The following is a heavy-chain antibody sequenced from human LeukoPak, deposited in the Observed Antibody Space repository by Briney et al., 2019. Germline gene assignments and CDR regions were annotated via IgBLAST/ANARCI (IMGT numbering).Heavy chain of an antibody. CDR3: ASKPLGYCSGGSCYGEFDY. CDR1: GFTFDDYA. J-gene: IGHJ4*02. D-gene: IGHD2-15*01. Sequence: PGGSLRLSCAASGFTFDDYAMHWVRQAPGKGLEWVSGISWNSGSIGYADSVKGRFTISRDNAKNSLYLQMNRLRAEDTAVCYCASKPLGYCSGGSCYGEFDYWGQGTLVTVSS. V-gene: IGHV3-9*01. CDR2: ISWNSGSI.